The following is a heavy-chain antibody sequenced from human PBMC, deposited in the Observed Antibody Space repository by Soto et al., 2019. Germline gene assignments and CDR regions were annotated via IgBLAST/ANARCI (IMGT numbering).Heavy chain of an antibody. CDR2: IHYSGST. J-gene: IGHJ6*02. V-gene: IGHV4-30-4*08. CDR3: ARAHRDLQQLVHYYYGMDV. CDR1: GDSLSSRGYY. Sequence: SETLSLTCTVSGDSLSSRGYYWTWIRQHPGKGLEWIGYIHYSGSTYHNPSLKSRLTISVDTSRNQFSLKLSSVTAADTAVYYCARAHRDLQQLVHYYYGMDVWGQGTTVT. D-gene: IGHD6-13*01.